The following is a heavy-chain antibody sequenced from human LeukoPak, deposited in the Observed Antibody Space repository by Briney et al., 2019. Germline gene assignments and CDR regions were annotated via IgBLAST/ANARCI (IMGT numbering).Heavy chain of an antibody. CDR2: INHSGST. Sequence: SETLSLTCAVYGGSFSGYYWSWIRQPPGKGLEWIGEINHSGSTNYNPSLKSRVTISVDTSKNQFSLKLSSVTAADTAVYYCARGVGRGGNYYGSGSYHNWSDPWGQGTLVTVSS. V-gene: IGHV4-34*01. D-gene: IGHD3-10*01. CDR3: ARGVGRGGNYYGSGSYHNWSDP. J-gene: IGHJ5*02. CDR1: GGSFSGYY.